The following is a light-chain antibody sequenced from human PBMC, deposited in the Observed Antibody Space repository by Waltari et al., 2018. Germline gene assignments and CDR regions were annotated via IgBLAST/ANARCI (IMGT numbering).Light chain of an antibody. Sequence: QSVLTQPPSACGTSGQRVTISCSPTRPNTGTILVYWYQQLPGAAPKVLIYRSDQRPSGVPDRFSGSKFASSASLTISGLRSDDEADYYCAAWDDSLSGGVFGTGTRVTVL. CDR2: RSD. V-gene: IGLV1-47*01. CDR1: RPNTGTIL. J-gene: IGLJ1*01. CDR3: AAWDDSLSGGV.